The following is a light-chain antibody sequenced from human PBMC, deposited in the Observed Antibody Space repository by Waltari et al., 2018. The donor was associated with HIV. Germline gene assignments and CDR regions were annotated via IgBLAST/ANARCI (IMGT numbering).Light chain of an antibody. V-gene: IGKV1-39*01. CDR1: QSISSY. J-gene: IGKJ2*01. Sequence: DIQMTQSPSSLSASVGDRVTITCRASQSISSYLNWYQQKPGKANKLLIYAASSLQSGVPLRFSGSGSGTDFTLTISSLQPEDFATYYCQQSYSTPTFGQGTKLEIK. CDR2: AAS. CDR3: QQSYSTPT.